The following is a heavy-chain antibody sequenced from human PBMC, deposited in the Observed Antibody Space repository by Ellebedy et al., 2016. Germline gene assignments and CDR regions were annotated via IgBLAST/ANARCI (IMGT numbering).Heavy chain of an antibody. CDR2: IGPGGLTT. CDR3: ARGRNHAFDM. J-gene: IGHJ3*02. Sequence: GGSLRLSXAASGFTFSAYSMDWVRQVPGKGLEWLAYIGPGGLTTVYADAVKGRFTISRDNAKNALYLQMNSLRAEDTAVYYCARGRNHAFDMWGQGTLVTVST. CDR1: GFTFSAYS. V-gene: IGHV3-48*04.